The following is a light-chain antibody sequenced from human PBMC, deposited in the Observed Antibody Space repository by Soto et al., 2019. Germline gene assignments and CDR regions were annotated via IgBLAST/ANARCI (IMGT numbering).Light chain of an antibody. CDR3: QTWGTGITV. J-gene: IGLJ3*02. CDR2: LNSDGSH. Sequence: QLVLTQSPSASASLGASVELTCTLSSGHSSYAIAWHQQQPEKGPRYLMKLNSDGSHSKGDGIPDRFSGSSSGAERYLTISSLQSEDEADYYCQTWGTGITVFGGGTKLTVL. CDR1: SGHSSYA. V-gene: IGLV4-69*01.